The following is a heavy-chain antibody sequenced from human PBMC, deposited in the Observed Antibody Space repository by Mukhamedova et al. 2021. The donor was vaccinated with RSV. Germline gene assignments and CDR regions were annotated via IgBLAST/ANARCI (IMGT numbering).Heavy chain of an antibody. CDR2: IHNSGST. V-gene: IGHV4-59*01. J-gene: IGHJ4*02. D-gene: IGHD5-24*01. CDR3: ARFPGGWDGYNFFDY. Sequence: FRQPPGKGLEWIGYIHNSGSTNSNPSLKSRVTISIDTSKNQFSLELSSVTAADTAVYYFARFPGGWDGYNFFDYLGQGTLVTVS.